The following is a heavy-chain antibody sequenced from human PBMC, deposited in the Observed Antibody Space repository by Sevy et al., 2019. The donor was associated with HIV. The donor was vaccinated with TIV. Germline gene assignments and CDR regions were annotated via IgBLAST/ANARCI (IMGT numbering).Heavy chain of an antibody. V-gene: IGHV1-24*01. Sequence: ASVKVSCKVSGYTLTELSMHWVRQVPGKGLEWMGSFDPEDDKTIYAQKFQGRVTMTEDTSTDTAYMELSSLRSEDTAVYYCATTKDYYENSGDPFDYWGQGTLVTVSS. CDR2: FDPEDDKT. CDR1: GYTLTELS. J-gene: IGHJ4*02. D-gene: IGHD3-22*01. CDR3: ATTKDYYENSGDPFDY.